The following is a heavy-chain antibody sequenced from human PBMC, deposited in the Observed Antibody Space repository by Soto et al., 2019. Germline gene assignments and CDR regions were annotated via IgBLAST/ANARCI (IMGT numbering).Heavy chain of an antibody. CDR1: GGSISSYY. Sequence: SETLSLTCTVSGGSISSYYWSWIRQPPGKGLEWIGYIYYSGSTNYNPSLKSRVTISVDTSKNQFSLKLSSGTTADTAVYYCARVSAYGDYSDYWGQGTLVTVSS. V-gene: IGHV4-59*01. D-gene: IGHD4-17*01. CDR3: ARVSAYGDYSDY. CDR2: IYYSGST. J-gene: IGHJ4*02.